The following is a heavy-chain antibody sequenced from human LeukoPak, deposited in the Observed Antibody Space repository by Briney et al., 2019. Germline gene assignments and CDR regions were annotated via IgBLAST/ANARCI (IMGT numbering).Heavy chain of an antibody. V-gene: IGHV3-7*01. J-gene: IGHJ4*02. CDR2: IKHDGSEK. CDR3: AREGGGQWLVPNYFDY. Sequence: PTGGSLRLSCAASGFTFSRYWMNWVRQAPGKGLEWVANIKHDGSEKYYVDSVKGRFTISRDNAKNSLYLQMNSLRAEDTAVYYCAREGGGQWLVPNYFDYWGQGTLVTVSS. D-gene: IGHD6-19*01. CDR1: GFTFSRYW.